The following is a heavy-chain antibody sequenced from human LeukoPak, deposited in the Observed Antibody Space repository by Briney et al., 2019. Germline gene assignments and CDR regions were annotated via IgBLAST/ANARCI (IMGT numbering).Heavy chain of an antibody. CDR2: INHSGST. CDR3: ARGDTAMVPDAFDI. J-gene: IGHJ3*02. V-gene: IGHV4-34*01. D-gene: IGHD5-18*01. Sequence: SETLSLTCAVYGGSFSGYYWSWIRQPPGKGLEWSGEINHSGSTNYNPSLTSRVTISVDTSKNQFSLKLSSVTAADTAVYYCARGDTAMVPDAFDIWGQGTMVTVSS. CDR1: GGSFSGYY.